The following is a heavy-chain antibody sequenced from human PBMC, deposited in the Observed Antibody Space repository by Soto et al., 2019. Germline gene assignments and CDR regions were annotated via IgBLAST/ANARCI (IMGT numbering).Heavy chain of an antibody. CDR2: INAGNGNT. V-gene: IGHV1-3*01. D-gene: IGHD3-22*01. J-gene: IGHJ4*02. CDR3: ASYPLTITMIDEYYFDY. Sequence: QVQLVQSGAEVKKPGASVKVSCKASGYTFTSYAMHWVRQAPGQRLEWMGWINAGNGNTKYSQKFQGRVTITRDTSASTAYMELSSLRSEDTAVYYCASYPLTITMIDEYYFDYWGQGTLVTVSS. CDR1: GYTFTSYA.